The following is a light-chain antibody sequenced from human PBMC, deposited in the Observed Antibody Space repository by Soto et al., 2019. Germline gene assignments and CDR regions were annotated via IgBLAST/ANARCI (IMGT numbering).Light chain of an antibody. Sequence: QSVLTQPASVSGSPGQSITISCTGTSSDVGGYNHVSWYQQHPGKAPKLIIYDVTNRPSGVSNRFSGSKSGNTASLTISGLQAEDEADYSCSSYSSTASLVFGTGTKLTVL. CDR1: SSDVGGYNH. CDR2: DVT. CDR3: SSYSSTASLV. V-gene: IGLV2-14*01. J-gene: IGLJ1*01.